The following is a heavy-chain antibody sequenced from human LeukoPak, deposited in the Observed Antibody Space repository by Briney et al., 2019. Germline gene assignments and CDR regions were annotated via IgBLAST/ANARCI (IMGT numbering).Heavy chain of an antibody. Sequence: QSGGSLRLSCAASGFTFSGSAMHWVRQASGKGLEWVGRFRSKANSYATAYAASVKGRFTISRDDSKNTAYLQMNSLKTEDTAVYYCTRHHDYGDYHYYFDYWGQGTLVTVSS. D-gene: IGHD4-17*01. J-gene: IGHJ4*02. CDR1: GFTFSGSA. CDR3: TRHHDYGDYHYYFDY. V-gene: IGHV3-73*01. CDR2: FRSKANSYAT.